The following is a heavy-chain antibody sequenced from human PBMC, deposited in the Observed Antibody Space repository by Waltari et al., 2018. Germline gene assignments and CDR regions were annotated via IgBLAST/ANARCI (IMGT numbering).Heavy chain of an antibody. V-gene: IGHV4-38-2*01. Sequence: QVQLQESSPGLVKPSETLSLTCAVSGYSISSGYYWGWIRQPPGKGLEWIGSIYHSGSTYYNPSLKSRVTISVDTSKNQFSLKLSSVTAADTAVYYCARGDYGSGIDYWGQGTLVTVSS. J-gene: IGHJ4*02. CDR3: ARGDYGSGIDY. CDR2: IYHSGST. CDR1: GYSISSGYY. D-gene: IGHD3-10*01.